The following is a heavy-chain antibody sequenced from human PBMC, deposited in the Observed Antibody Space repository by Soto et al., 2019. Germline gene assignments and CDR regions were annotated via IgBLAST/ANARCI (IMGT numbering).Heavy chain of an antibody. J-gene: IGHJ4*02. CDR2: ISGSGGST. V-gene: IGHV3-23*01. CDR3: AKRQSFDFWSGYLPFFDY. Sequence: PGGSLRLSCAASGFTFSSYAMSWVRQAPGKGLEWVSAISGSGGSTYYAGSVKGRFTISRDDSKNTLYLHMSSLRVEDTAIYYCAKRQSFDFWSGYLPFFDYWGQGTPVTVSS. D-gene: IGHD3-3*01. CDR1: GFTFSSYA.